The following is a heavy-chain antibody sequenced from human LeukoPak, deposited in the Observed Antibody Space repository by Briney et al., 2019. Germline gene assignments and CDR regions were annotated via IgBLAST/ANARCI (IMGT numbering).Heavy chain of an antibody. CDR3: AKNYVH. CDR2: ISGSRNYI. D-gene: IGHD3-16*01. Sequence: GGSLRLSCAASGFTFSSYSMNWVRQAPGKGLEWVSSISGSRNYIYYADSVKGRFTISRDNAKNSLYLQMNSLRAEDTAVYYCAKNYVHWGQGTLVTVSS. V-gene: IGHV3-21*06. J-gene: IGHJ4*02. CDR1: GFTFSSYS.